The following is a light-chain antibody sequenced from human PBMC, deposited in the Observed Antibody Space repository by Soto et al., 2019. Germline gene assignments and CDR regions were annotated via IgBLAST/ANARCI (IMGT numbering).Light chain of an antibody. CDR3: QQYGRSPWT. Sequence: EIVLTQSPGTLSLSPGERATLSCRASQSVSSSYLAWYQQKPGQAPRPLIYGASSRAIGIPDRFSGSGSGTDFTLSISRLESEDFAAYYCQQYGRSPWTFGQGTKVEIK. J-gene: IGKJ1*01. CDR1: QSVSSSY. V-gene: IGKV3-20*01. CDR2: GAS.